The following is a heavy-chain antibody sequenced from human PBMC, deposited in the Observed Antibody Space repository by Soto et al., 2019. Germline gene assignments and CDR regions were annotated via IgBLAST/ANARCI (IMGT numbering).Heavy chain of an antibody. CDR3: ARVGLGVVVVAARKADFDY. Sequence: ASVKVSCKASGYTFTSYGISWVRQAPGQGLEWMGWISAYNGNTNYAQKLQGRVTMTTDTSTSTAYMELRSLRSDDTAVYYCARVGLGVVVVAARKADFDYWGQGTLVTVSS. D-gene: IGHD2-15*01. CDR2: ISAYNGNT. CDR1: GYTFTSYG. J-gene: IGHJ4*02. V-gene: IGHV1-18*01.